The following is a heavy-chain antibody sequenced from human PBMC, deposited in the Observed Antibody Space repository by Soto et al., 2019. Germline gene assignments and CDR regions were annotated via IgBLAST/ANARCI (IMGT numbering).Heavy chain of an antibody. CDR3: ARDHGNWNSGWYGVDYYGMDV. J-gene: IGHJ6*02. D-gene: IGHD1-7*01. CDR2: ISAYNGNT. Sequence: ASVKVSCKASGYTFTSYGISWVRQAPGQGLEWMGWISAYNGNTNYAQKLQGRVTMTTDTSTSTAYMELRSLRSDDTAVYYCARDHGNWNSGWYGVDYYGMDVWGQGTTVTVSS. CDR1: GYTFTSYG. V-gene: IGHV1-18*01.